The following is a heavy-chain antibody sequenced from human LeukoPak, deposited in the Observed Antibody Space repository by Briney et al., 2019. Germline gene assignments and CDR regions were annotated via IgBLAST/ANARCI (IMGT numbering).Heavy chain of an antibody. Sequence: SETLSLTCTVSGGSISSYYWSWIRQPPGKGLEWIGYIYYSGSTNYNPSLKSRVTISVDTSKNQFSLKLTSVTAADTAVYYCARGVPKYYDFWSGYFYYFDYWGQGTLVTVSS. V-gene: IGHV4-59*01. CDR1: GGSISSYY. D-gene: IGHD3-3*01. J-gene: IGHJ4*02. CDR2: IYYSGST. CDR3: ARGVPKYYDFWSGYFYYFDY.